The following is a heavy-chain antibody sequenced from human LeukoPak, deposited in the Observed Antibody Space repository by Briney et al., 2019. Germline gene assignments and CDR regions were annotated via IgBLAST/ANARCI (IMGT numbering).Heavy chain of an antibody. V-gene: IGHV1-2*02. CDR3: AKYCSSTSCPLGAFDI. CDR1: GYTFTGYY. D-gene: IGHD2-2*01. CDR2: INPNSGGT. J-gene: IGHJ3*02. Sequence: ASVKVSCKXFGYTFTGYYMHWVRQAPGQGLERMGWINPNSGGTNYAQKFQGRVTMTRDTSISTAYMELSRLRSDDTAVYYCAKYCSSTSCPLGAFDIWGQGTMVTVSS.